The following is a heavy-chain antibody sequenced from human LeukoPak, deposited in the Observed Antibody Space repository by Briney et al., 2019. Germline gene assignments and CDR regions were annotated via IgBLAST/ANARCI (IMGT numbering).Heavy chain of an antibody. D-gene: IGHD2-15*01. CDR3: ARAYSLLDPGENFDY. Sequence: GGSVRLSCAASGFTFSSYEMNWVRQAPGKALEWVSYISSSGSTIYYADSVKGRFTISRDNAKNSLYLQMNSLRAEDTAVYYCARAYSLLDPGENFDYWGQGTLVTVSS. V-gene: IGHV3-48*03. CDR2: ISSSGSTI. J-gene: IGHJ4*02. CDR1: GFTFSSYE.